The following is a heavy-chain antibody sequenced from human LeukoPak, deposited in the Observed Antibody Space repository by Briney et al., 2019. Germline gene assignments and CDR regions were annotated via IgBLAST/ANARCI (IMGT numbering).Heavy chain of an antibody. Sequence: GGSLRLSCTASRFTFGDYAMSWFRQAPGKGLEWVGFIRSKAYGGTTEYAASVKGRFTISRDDSKSIAYLQMNSLKTEDTAVYYCTRDRDYDILTGYYSYYYYYYGMDVWGQGTTVTVSS. CDR1: RFTFGDYA. J-gene: IGHJ6*02. D-gene: IGHD3-9*01. CDR2: IRSKAYGGTT. V-gene: IGHV3-49*03. CDR3: TRDRDYDILTGYYSYYYYYYGMDV.